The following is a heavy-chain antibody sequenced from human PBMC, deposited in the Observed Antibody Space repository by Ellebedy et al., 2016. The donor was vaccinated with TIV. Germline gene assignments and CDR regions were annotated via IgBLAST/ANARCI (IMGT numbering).Heavy chain of an antibody. CDR1: GGSISSYY. CDR2: IYYSGNT. CDR3: ARDGYSYGWGGAFDI. Sequence: MPSETLSLTCTVSGGSISSYYWSWIRQPPGKGLEWIGYIYYSGNTNYNPSLKSRVAISVDTSKKQFSLKLSSVTAADTAVYYCARDGYSYGWGGAFDIWGQGTMVTVSS. V-gene: IGHV4-59*01. D-gene: IGHD5-18*01. J-gene: IGHJ3*02.